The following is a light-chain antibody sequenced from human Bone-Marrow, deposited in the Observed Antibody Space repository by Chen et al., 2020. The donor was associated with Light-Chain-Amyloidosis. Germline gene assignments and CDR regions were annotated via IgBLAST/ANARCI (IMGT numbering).Light chain of an antibody. Sequence: NFMLTQPHYVSESPGKTVIISCTRSSGSIATNCVKWYQQGAGSSPATVIYKDDQRPSGVPDRFAGSIDRSSNSASLTISGLKTEDEADYYCQSYQGSSQGVFGGGTKLTVL. V-gene: IGLV6-57*01. CDR1: SGSIATNC. J-gene: IGLJ3*02. CDR3: QSYQGSSQGV. CDR2: KDD.